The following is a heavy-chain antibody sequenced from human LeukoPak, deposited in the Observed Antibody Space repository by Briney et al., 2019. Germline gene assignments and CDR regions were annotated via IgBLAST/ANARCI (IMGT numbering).Heavy chain of an antibody. V-gene: IGHV4-59*01. D-gene: IGHD3-22*01. CDR3: ARGMYYYDSSDCFDY. Sequence: PSETLSLTCTVSGGSIISYYWSWVRHPPGKGLECIWYIYYSGCTNYNPSLKSRVTISVDTSKNQFSLKLSSVTAADTAVYYCARGMYYYDSSDCFDYWGQGTLVTVSS. CDR1: GGSIISYY. CDR2: IYYSGCT. J-gene: IGHJ4*02.